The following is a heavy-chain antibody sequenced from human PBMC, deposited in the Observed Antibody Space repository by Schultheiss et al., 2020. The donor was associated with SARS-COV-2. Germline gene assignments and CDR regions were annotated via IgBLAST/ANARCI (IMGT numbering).Heavy chain of an antibody. J-gene: IGHJ2*01. V-gene: IGHV4-30-4*01. CDR1: GGSISSGDYY. Sequence: LRLSCTVSGGSISSGDYYWSWIRQPPGKGLEWIGYIYYSGSTYYNPSLKSRVTISVDTSKNQFSLKLSSVTAADTAVYYCARARTTTIFGVVIVWYFDLWGRGTLVTVSS. D-gene: IGHD3-3*01. CDR3: ARARTTTIFGVVIVWYFDL. CDR2: IYYSGST.